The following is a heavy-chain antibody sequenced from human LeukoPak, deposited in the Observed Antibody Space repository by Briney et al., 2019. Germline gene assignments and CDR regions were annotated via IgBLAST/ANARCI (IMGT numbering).Heavy chain of an antibody. CDR3: ARTIATLYSSSWYGDDY. Sequence: GGSLRLSCAASRFPFGSYAMSWVRQAPGKGLEWVSAISGSGGSTYYADSVKGRFTISRDNSKNTLYLQMNSLRAEDTAVYYCARTIATLYSSSWYGDDYWGQGTLVTVSS. D-gene: IGHD6-13*01. J-gene: IGHJ4*02. CDR2: ISGSGGST. V-gene: IGHV3-23*01. CDR1: RFPFGSYA.